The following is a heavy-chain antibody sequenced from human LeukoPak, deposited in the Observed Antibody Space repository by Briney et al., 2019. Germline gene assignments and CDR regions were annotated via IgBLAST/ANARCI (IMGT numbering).Heavy chain of an antibody. Sequence: GASVTVSCKASGYTFTSYGISWVRQAPGQGLEWMGWMNPNSGNTGYAQKFQGRVTMTRNTSISTAYMELSSLRSEDTAVYYCARGRKDIVLMVYAKYWYFDLWGRGTLVTVSS. CDR1: GYTFTSYG. V-gene: IGHV1-8*02. D-gene: IGHD2-8*01. CDR3: ARGRKDIVLMVYAKYWYFDL. J-gene: IGHJ2*01. CDR2: MNPNSGNT.